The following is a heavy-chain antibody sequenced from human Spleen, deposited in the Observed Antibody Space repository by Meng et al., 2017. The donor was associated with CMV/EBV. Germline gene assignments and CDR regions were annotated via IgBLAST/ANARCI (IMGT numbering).Heavy chain of an antibody. Sequence: SISSSNRWSWVRQPPGKGLEWIGEIYHSGSTNYNPSLKSRVTISVDKSKNQFSLKLSSVTAADTAVYYCAREYYDFWSGLPIGFDPWGQGTLVTVSS. CDR2: IYHSGST. V-gene: IGHV4-4*02. D-gene: IGHD3-3*01. J-gene: IGHJ5*02. CDR1: SISSSNR. CDR3: AREYYDFWSGLPIGFDP.